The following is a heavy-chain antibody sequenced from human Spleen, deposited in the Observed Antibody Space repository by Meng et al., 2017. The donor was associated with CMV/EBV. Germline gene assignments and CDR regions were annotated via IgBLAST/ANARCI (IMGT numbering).Heavy chain of an antibody. D-gene: IGHD2-2*01. V-gene: IGHV1-46*01. CDR1: YTFTSYF. CDR2: INPSGGDT. J-gene: IGHJ5*02. Sequence: YTFTSYFMHWVRQAPGQGPEWMGTINPSGGDTTYAQKFKGRASMTRDTSTSTVYMEVTNLRSEDTAVYYCARGTVVVPANINKGWFDPWGQGTLVTVSS. CDR3: ARGTVVVPANINKGWFDP.